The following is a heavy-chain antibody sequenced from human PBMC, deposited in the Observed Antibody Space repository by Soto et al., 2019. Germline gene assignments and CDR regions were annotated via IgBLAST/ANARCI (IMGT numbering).Heavy chain of an antibody. CDR3: ARPSMKRCYYDSSGYTFDY. CDR1: GGTFSSYA. Sequence: QVQLVQSGAEVKKPGSSVKVSCRASGGTFSSYAISWVRQAPGQGLEWMGGIIPIFGTANYAQKFQGRVTITADESTSTAYMELSSLRSEVTAVYYCARPSMKRCYYDSSGYTFDYWGQGTLVTVSS. J-gene: IGHJ4*02. CDR2: IIPIFGTA. D-gene: IGHD3-22*01. V-gene: IGHV1-69*01.